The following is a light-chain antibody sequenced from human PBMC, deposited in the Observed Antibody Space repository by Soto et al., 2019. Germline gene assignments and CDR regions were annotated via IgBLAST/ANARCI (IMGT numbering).Light chain of an antibody. V-gene: IGLV2-14*03. Sequence: QSALTQPASVSGSPGQSVTISCTGTSSDVGAYKYVSWYQKHPGKAPKLMIYGVSNRPSGISNRFSGSKSGNTAFLTISGLQPEDEADYYCSSFTGPTTLDVFGTGTKGTVL. CDR2: GVS. CDR1: SSDVGAYKY. J-gene: IGLJ1*01. CDR3: SSFTGPTTLDV.